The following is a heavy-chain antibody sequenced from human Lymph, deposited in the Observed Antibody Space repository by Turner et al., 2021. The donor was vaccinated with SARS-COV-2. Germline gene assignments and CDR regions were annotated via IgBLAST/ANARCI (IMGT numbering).Heavy chain of an antibody. CDR3: ARDSSGSGTLDY. J-gene: IGHJ4*02. CDR2: ITYDGSNK. V-gene: IGHV3-30-3*01. CDR1: GFTFNNYP. Sequence: QVQLGESGGGVVQPGRSLGPSCAASGFTFNNYPMHWVRQAPGKGLEWVAVITYDGSNKYYADSVKGRFTISRDKSKNTLYLQMNSLRAEDTAVYYCARDSSGSGTLDYWGQGTLVTVSS. D-gene: IGHD3-10*01.